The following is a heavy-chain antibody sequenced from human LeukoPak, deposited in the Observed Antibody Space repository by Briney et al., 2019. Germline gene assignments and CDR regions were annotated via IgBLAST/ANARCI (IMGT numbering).Heavy chain of an antibody. D-gene: IGHD6-13*01. Sequence: PGGSLKLSCPVPEFNVRSNYLNGSAQPPGKGPEWVSVIYSGGSTYCADSVKGRFTISRDNSKNTLYLQMNSLRAEDTAVYHCARVDSRTAQFDYWGQGTLVTVSS. J-gene: IGHJ4*02. CDR1: EFNVRSNY. V-gene: IGHV3-66*01. CDR3: ARVDSRTAQFDY. CDR2: IYSGGST.